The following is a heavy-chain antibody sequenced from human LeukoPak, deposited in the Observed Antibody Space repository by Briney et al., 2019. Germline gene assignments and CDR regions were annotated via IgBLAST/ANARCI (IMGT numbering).Heavy chain of an antibody. CDR2: ISYDGSNK. CDR3: AKDPTQLWTKNDY. D-gene: IGHD5-18*01. V-gene: IGHV3-30*18. CDR1: GFTFSSYG. J-gene: IGHJ4*02. Sequence: PGGSLRLSCAASGFTFSSYGMHWVRQAPGKGLEWVAVISYDGSNKYYADSVKGRFTISRDNSKNTLYLQMNSLRAEDTAVYYCAKDPTQLWTKNDYWGQGILVTVSS.